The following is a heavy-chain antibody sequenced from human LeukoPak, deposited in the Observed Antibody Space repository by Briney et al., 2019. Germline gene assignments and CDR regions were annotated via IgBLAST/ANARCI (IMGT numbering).Heavy chain of an antibody. CDR1: GFTFTNSA. CDR3: AHAPLVTDLWELLGDAFDI. CDR2: IVVGSGNT. V-gene: IGHV1-58*02. J-gene: IGHJ3*02. D-gene: IGHD1-26*01. Sequence: SVKVSCKASGFTFTNSAMQWVRQARGQRLEWIGWIVVGSGNTNYAQKFQERVTITRDMSTSTAYMELSSLRSEDTAVYYCAHAPLVTDLWELLGDAFDIWGQGTMVTVSS.